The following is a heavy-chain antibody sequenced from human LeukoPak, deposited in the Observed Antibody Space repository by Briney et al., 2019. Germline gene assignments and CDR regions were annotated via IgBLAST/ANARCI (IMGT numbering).Heavy chain of an antibody. D-gene: IGHD1-26*01. CDR3: ARDGSGSYTYYYYYGMDV. V-gene: IGHV1-18*01. Sequence: ASVKVSCKASGYTFTSYGISWVRQAPGQGLERMGWISAYNGNTNYAQKLQGRVTMTTGTSTSTAYMELRSLRSDDTAVYYCARDGSGSYTYYYYYGMDVWGLGTLVTVSS. CDR1: GYTFTSYG. CDR2: ISAYNGNT. J-gene: IGHJ6*02.